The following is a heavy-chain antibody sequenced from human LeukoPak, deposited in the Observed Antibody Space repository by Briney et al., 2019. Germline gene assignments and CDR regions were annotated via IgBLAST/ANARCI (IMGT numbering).Heavy chain of an antibody. CDR2: IYSGGTS. D-gene: IGHD3-10*01. CDR1: GLTVSNNY. CDR3: ARVYNFGRYFDY. Sequence: PGGSLRLSCVPSGLTVSNNYMSWVRQAPGKGLEWVSVIYSGGTSYYADSVKGRFTISRDNSKNTLYLQMDSLRAEDTAIYYCARVYNFGRYFDYWGQGTLVTVSS. V-gene: IGHV3-53*01. J-gene: IGHJ4*02.